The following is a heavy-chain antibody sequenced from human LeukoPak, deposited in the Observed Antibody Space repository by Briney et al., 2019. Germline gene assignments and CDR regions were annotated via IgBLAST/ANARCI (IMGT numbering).Heavy chain of an antibody. D-gene: IGHD1-26*01. Sequence: GGSLRLSCAASGFTFSSYWMSWVRQAPGKGLEWVANIKQDGSEKYYVDSVKGRFTISRDNAKNSLYLQMNRLRAEDTAVYYCAGGPYTGSYSLDYWGQGTLVTVSS. V-gene: IGHV3-7*03. J-gene: IGHJ4*02. CDR2: IKQDGSEK. CDR1: GFTFSSYW. CDR3: AGGPYTGSYSLDY.